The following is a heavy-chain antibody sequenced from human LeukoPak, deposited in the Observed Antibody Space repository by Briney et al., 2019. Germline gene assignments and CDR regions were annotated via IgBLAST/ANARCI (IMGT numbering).Heavy chain of an antibody. Sequence: GGSLRLSCAASGFTFSSYAMSWVRQAPGKGLEWVAAITGSGGTTYYGDSVKGRFTISRDNSKNTLYLQTNSLRAEDTAVYYCAKDSSGYYPTLSDNWGQGTLVIVSS. D-gene: IGHD3-22*01. CDR3: AKDSSGYYPTLSDN. CDR2: ITGSGGTT. J-gene: IGHJ4*02. CDR1: GFTFSSYA. V-gene: IGHV3-23*01.